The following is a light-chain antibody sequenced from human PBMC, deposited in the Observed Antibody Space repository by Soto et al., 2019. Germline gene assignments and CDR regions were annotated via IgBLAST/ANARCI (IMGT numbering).Light chain of an antibody. CDR1: QNVNNW. CDR3: QQYNTYRT. Sequence: DIQMTQFPSALSASVGDRVTITCRASQNVNNWLAWYQHKPGKAPQLPIYDASVLETGVPSRFSGSGSGTEFTLAISGLQSDDFATYYCQQYNTYRTLGPGTKVDTK. J-gene: IGKJ1*01. V-gene: IGKV1-5*01. CDR2: DAS.